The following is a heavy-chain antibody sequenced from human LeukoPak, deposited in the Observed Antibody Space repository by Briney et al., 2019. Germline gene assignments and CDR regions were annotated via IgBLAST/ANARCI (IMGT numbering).Heavy chain of an antibody. Sequence: GGSLRLSCAGSGFTVSDHYMDWVRQTSEKGLEWVGRSRNKANSYTTDFAATVKGRFTISRDESKNSLFLQMNSLKTEDTAVYYCVRVQSGGAFDIWGQGTMVTVSS. CDR3: VRVQSGGAFDI. CDR1: GFTVSDHY. V-gene: IGHV3-72*01. J-gene: IGHJ3*02. D-gene: IGHD1-26*01. CDR2: SRNKANSYTT.